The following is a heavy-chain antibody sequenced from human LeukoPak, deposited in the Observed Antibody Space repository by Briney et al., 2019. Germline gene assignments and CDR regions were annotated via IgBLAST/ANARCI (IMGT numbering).Heavy chain of an antibody. CDR2: ISPYNGDT. CDR3: ARDDCTSTSCYLGAISP. V-gene: IGHV1-18*01. D-gene: IGHD2-2*01. J-gene: IGHJ5*02. CDR1: GYTFISYG. Sequence: GASVKVSCKASGYTFISYGISWVRQAPGQGLEWMGWISPYNGDTNYAQKVQGRVTMTTDTSTSTAYMELRSLRSDDTAMYYCARDDCTSTSCYLGAISPWGQGTLVTVSS.